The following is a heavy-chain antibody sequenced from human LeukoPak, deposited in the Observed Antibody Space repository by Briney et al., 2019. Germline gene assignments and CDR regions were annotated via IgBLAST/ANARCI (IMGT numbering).Heavy chain of an antibody. CDR2: IKQDGSEK. Sequence: GGSLRLSCAASGFTSSSYWMSWVRQAPGKGLEWVANIKQDGSEKYYVDSVKGRFTISRDNAKNSLYLQVNSLRAEDTAVYYCARGRDSRYYYYYMDVWGKGTTVTVSS. CDR3: ARGRDSRYYYYYMDV. J-gene: IGHJ6*03. CDR1: GFTSSSYW. V-gene: IGHV3-7*01. D-gene: IGHD3/OR15-3a*01.